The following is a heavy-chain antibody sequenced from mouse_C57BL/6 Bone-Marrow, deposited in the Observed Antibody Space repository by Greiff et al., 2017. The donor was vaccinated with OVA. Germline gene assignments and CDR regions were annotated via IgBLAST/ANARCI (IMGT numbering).Heavy chain of an antibody. J-gene: IGHJ4*01. CDR3: ARQGSSGPNYYAMGY. CDR1: EYEFPSHD. Sequence: EVKLMESGGGLVQPGESLKLSCESNEYEFPSHDMSWVRKTPEKRLELVAAINSDGGSTYYPDTMERRFIISRDNTKKTLYLQMSSLRSEDTALYYCARQGSSGPNYYAMGYWGQGTSVTVSS. CDR2: INSDGGST. V-gene: IGHV5-2*01. D-gene: IGHD3-2*02.